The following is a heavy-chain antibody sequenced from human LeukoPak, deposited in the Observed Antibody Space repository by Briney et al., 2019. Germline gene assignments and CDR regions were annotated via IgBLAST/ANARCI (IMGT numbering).Heavy chain of an antibody. J-gene: IGHJ6*03. D-gene: IGHD6-19*01. CDR1: GYTLTELS. CDR2: FGPEDGET. Sequence: ASVKVSCKVSGYTLTELSMHWVRQAPGKGLEWMGGFGPEDGETIYAQKFQGRVTITTDESTSTAYMELSSLRSEDTAMYYCAREDSSGWSADYMDVWGKGTAVTVSS. V-gene: IGHV1-24*01. CDR3: AREDSSGWSADYMDV.